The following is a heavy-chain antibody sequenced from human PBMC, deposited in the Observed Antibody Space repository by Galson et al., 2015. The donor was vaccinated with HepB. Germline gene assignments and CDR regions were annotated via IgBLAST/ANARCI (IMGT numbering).Heavy chain of an antibody. CDR2: INHSGST. CDR3: ARDPTVTTWGGFDS. J-gene: IGHJ4*02. V-gene: IGHV4-34*01. D-gene: IGHD4-17*01. CDR1: GGSSSGYY. Sequence: CAVYGGSSSGYYWSWIHQPPGKGLEWIGEINHSGSTNYNASLKSRVTMSVDTSKNQFSLKLSPVTAADTAVYYCARDPTVTTWGGFDSWGQGTLVTVST.